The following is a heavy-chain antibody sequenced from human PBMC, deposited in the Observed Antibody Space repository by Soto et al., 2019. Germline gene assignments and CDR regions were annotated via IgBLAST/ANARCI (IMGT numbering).Heavy chain of an antibody. CDR3: AKTPHQYGPEPYYFDY. Sequence: EVQLLESGGGLVQPGGSLRLSCAASGFTFSSYAMSWVRQAPGKGLEWVSAISGSGGSTYYADSVKGRFTISRDNSKNTLYLQMNSLRVEDTAVYYCAKTPHQYGPEPYYFDYWGQGTLVTVSS. CDR2: ISGSGGST. J-gene: IGHJ4*02. CDR1: GFTFSSYA. V-gene: IGHV3-23*01. D-gene: IGHD1-26*01.